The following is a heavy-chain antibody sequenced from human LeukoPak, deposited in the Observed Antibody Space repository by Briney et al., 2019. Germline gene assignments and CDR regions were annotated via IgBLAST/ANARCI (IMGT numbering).Heavy chain of an antibody. CDR1: GFTFSSYS. D-gene: IGHD2/OR15-2a*01. CDR2: ISSSSSTI. J-gene: IGHJ4*02. CDR3: ARDLGVVSHYYFDY. V-gene: IGHV3-48*01. Sequence: GGSLRLSCAASGFTFSSYSMNWVRQAPGKGLEWVSYISSSSSTIYYAHSVKGRFTISRDNAKNSLYLQMNSLKAEDTAVYYCARDLGVVSHYYFDYWGQGTLVTVSS.